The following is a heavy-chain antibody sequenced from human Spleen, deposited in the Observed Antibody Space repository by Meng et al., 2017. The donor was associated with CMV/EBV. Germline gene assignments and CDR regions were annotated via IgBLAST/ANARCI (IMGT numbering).Heavy chain of an antibody. D-gene: IGHD2-2*01. CDR1: GFTFSSYA. V-gene: IGHV3-30*02. CDR3: AKGQRTSIYYYGMDV. J-gene: IGHJ6*02. Sequence: GESLKISCAASGFTFSSYAMHWVRQTPGEGLEWVAFIRNDGLNNYYADSVKGRFTISRDNAKNTLFLQMNSLRPDDTALYYCAKGQRTSIYYYGMDVWGQGTTVTVS. CDR2: IRNDGLNN.